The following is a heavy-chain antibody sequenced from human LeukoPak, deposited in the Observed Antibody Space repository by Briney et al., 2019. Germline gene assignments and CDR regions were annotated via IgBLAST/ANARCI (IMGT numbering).Heavy chain of an antibody. J-gene: IGHJ4*02. V-gene: IGHV3-11*01. Sequence: GGSLRLSCAASGFTFSDYYMSWIRQAPGKGLEWVSYISSSGSTIYYADSVNGRFTISRDNAKNSLYLQMNSLRAEDTAVYYCARDLDYYDRIFDYWGQGTLVTVSS. CDR3: ARDLDYYDRIFDY. D-gene: IGHD3-22*01. CDR1: GFTFSDYY. CDR2: ISSSGSTI.